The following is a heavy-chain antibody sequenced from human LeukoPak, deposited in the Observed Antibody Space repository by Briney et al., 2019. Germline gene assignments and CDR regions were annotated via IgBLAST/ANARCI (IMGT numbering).Heavy chain of an antibody. J-gene: IGHJ4*02. CDR1: GFTFSSYE. CDR3: ARAPPVTPFDY. V-gene: IGHV3-48*03. D-gene: IGHD4-17*01. CDR2: ISSSGSTI. Sequence: GGSLRLSCAASGFTFSSYEMNWVRQAPGEGLEWVSYISSSGSTIYYADSVKGRFTISRDNAKNSLYLQMNSLRAEDTAVYYCARAPPVTPFDYWGQGTLVTVSS.